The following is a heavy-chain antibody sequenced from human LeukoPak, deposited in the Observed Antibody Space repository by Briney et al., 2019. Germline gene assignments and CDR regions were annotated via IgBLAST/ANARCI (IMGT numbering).Heavy chain of an antibody. D-gene: IGHD6-19*01. CDR2: IYYSGST. CDR1: GGSISSYY. V-gene: IGHV4-59*01. CDR3: AGTVAGRDYFDY. J-gene: IGHJ4*02. Sequence: SETLSLTCTVSGGSISSYYWSWIRQPPGKGLEWIGYIYYSGSTNYNPSLKSRVTISVDTSKNQFSLKLSSVTAADTAVYYCAGTVAGRDYFDYWGQGTLVTVSS.